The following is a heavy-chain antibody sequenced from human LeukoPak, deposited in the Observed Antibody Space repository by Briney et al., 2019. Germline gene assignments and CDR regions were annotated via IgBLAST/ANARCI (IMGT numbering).Heavy chain of an antibody. Sequence: GGSLRLSCVASGFTFNNYEMNWVRQAPGKGLEWVSYISRSGTTIHYADSVKGRFSISRDNGKNSLFLQLNSLRAEDTALYYCARDLYGMDVWGQGTTVTVSS. V-gene: IGHV3-48*03. CDR1: GFTFNNYE. CDR3: ARDLYGMDV. J-gene: IGHJ6*02. CDR2: ISRSGTTI.